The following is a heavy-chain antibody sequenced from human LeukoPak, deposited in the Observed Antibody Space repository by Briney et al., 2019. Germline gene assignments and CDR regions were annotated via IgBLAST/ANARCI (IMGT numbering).Heavy chain of an antibody. J-gene: IGHJ4*02. D-gene: IGHD4-17*01. Sequence: GGSLRLSCAASGFTFSRYAMNWVRQAPGKGLEWVSLISTSGNTHYADSVKGRFTVSRDNSKNTEYLQMNSLRAEDTAIYYCAKDDDDGDHVVVDHWGQGTLVTVSS. CDR1: GFTFSRYA. V-gene: IGHV3-23*01. CDR3: AKDDDDGDHVVVDH. CDR2: ISTSGNT.